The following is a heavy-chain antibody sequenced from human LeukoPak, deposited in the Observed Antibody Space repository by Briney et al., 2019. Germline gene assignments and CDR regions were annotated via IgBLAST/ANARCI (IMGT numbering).Heavy chain of an antibody. Sequence: GGSLRLSCAASGFTFSSYWMSWVRQAPGKGLEWVSYISISSSSIYYADSMKGRITISRDNAKNSLYLQMNSLRADDTAVYYCAKDYDYVWGSYRTLYYFDYWGQGTLVTVSS. CDR1: GFTFSSYW. CDR3: AKDYDYVWGSYRTLYYFDY. J-gene: IGHJ4*02. V-gene: IGHV3-21*04. D-gene: IGHD3-16*02. CDR2: ISISSSSI.